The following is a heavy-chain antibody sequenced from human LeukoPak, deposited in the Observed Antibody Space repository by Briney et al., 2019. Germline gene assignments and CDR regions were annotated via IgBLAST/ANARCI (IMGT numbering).Heavy chain of an antibody. CDR1: GFSLSTSGVG. V-gene: IGHV2-5*02. CDR2: IYWDDDK. Sequence: SGPTLVKPTQTLTLTCTLSGFSLSTSGVGVGWNRQPPGKALEWLALIYWDDDKRYSPSLKSRLTITKDTSKNQMVLTMTNMDPVDTATYYCAHSLLLWFGELDYFDYWGQGTLVTVSS. CDR3: AHSLLLWFGELDYFDY. D-gene: IGHD3-10*01. J-gene: IGHJ4*02.